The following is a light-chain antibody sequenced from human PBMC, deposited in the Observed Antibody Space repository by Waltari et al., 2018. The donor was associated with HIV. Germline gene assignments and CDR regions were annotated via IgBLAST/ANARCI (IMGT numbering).Light chain of an antibody. CDR1: QSISNW. Sequence: DIQMTQSISTLSASMGDRVSITCRASQSISNWLAWYQQKPGQAPKLLIYRASTLESGVPSRFSGSGSGTEFTLTINNLQPDDFATYYCQQYSAFPWTFGQGAKVEIK. J-gene: IGKJ1*01. CDR3: QQYSAFPWT. V-gene: IGKV1-5*03. CDR2: RAS.